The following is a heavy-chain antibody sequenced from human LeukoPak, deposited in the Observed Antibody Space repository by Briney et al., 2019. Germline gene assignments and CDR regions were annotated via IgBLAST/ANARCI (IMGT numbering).Heavy chain of an antibody. CDR1: GDSISSYY. V-gene: IGHV4-4*07. CDR2: IYASGST. Sequence: SETLSLTCTVSGDSISSYYWSWIRQPAGKGLEWIGRIYASGSTNYNPSLKSRVTMSLDTSKNQFSLNLSSVTAADTAVYYCARKALPGNWYDPWGQGTLVTVSS. CDR3: ARKALPGNWYDP. J-gene: IGHJ5*02.